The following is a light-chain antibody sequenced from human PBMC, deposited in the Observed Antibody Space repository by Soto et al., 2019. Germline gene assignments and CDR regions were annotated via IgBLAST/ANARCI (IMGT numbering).Light chain of an antibody. CDR2: GVS. V-gene: IGLV2-14*01. CDR3: SSYKTSSTVVV. Sequence: QSSLTQPASVSGSPGQSITISCTGTSSDIGGYNYVSWYQQYPGKAPKLMIFGVSDRPSGVSNRFSGSKSGPTASLTISGRQAEDEADYYCSSYKTSSTVVVFGGGTKLTVL. J-gene: IGLJ2*01. CDR1: SSDIGGYNY.